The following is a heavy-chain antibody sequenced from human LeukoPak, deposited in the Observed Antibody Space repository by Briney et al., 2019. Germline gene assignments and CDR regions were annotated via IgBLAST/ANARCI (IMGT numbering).Heavy chain of an antibody. V-gene: IGHV4-34*01. CDR2: INHSGST. J-gene: IGHJ5*02. CDR3: ARGALITIFGVVIKNWFDP. D-gene: IGHD3-3*01. CDR1: GGSFSGYY. Sequence: PSETLSLTCAVYGGSFSGYYWSWIRQPPGKGLEWIGEINHSGSTNYNPSLKSRVTISVDTSKNQFSLKLSSVTAADPAVYYCARGALITIFGVVIKNWFDPGGQGTLVAVSS.